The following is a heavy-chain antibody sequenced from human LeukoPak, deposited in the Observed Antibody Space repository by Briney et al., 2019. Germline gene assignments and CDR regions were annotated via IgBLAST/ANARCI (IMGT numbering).Heavy chain of an antibody. Sequence: GGFLRLSCAASGFTFDDYAMHWVRQAPGKGLEWVSGISWNSGSIGYADSVKGRFTISRDNAKNSLYLQMNSLRAEDTALYYCAKDNGAVGATHGPFDYWGQGTLVTVSS. J-gene: IGHJ4*02. CDR3: AKDNGAVGATHGPFDY. D-gene: IGHD1-26*01. CDR1: GFTFDDYA. V-gene: IGHV3-9*01. CDR2: ISWNSGSI.